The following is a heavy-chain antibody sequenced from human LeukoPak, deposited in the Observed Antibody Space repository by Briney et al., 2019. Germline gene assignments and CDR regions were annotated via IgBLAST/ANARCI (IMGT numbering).Heavy chain of an antibody. J-gene: IGHJ6*03. CDR2: ISSSGSTI. CDR1: GFTFSSYE. Sequence: PGGSLRLSCAASGFTFSSYEMNWVRQAPGKGLEWVSYISSSGSTIYYADSVKGRFTISRDNAKNSLYLQMNSLRAEDTAVYYCAAGEYYDSSGLLRLDYYYYYMDVWGKGTTVTISS. CDR3: AAGEYYDSSGLLRLDYYYYYMDV. V-gene: IGHV3-48*03. D-gene: IGHD3-22*01.